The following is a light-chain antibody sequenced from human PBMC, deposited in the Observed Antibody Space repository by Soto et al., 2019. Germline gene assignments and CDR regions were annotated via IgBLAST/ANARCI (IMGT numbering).Light chain of an antibody. CDR2: RNT. Sequence: QSILTQPPSASGTPGQRVTISCSGNNSNIGTNYVYWYQQFPGTAPKLLIYRNTQRPSGVPDRFSGSKSGTSGSLAISGLRSEDEADYYCSSYAGSNYPYVFGTGTKVTVL. J-gene: IGLJ1*01. CDR1: NSNIGTNY. CDR3: SSYAGSNYPYV. V-gene: IGLV1-47*01.